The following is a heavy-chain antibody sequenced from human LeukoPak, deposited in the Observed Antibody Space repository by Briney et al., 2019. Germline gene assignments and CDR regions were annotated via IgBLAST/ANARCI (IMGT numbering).Heavy chain of an antibody. V-gene: IGHV4-34*01. CDR3: ARSIAVADQGDY. D-gene: IGHD6-19*01. CDR1: GGSFSGDY. J-gene: IGHJ4*02. Sequence: SETLSLTCAVYGGSFSGDYWGWIRQPPGKGLEWIGEINHSGSTNYNPSLKSRVTISVDTSKNQFSLKLSSVTAADTAVYYCARSIAVADQGDYWGQGTLVTVSS. CDR2: INHSGST.